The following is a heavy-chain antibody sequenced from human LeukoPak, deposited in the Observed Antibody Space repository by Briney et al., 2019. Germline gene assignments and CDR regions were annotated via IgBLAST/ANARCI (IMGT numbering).Heavy chain of an antibody. CDR1: GFTFSSDW. CDR3: ARGRYSSTTYYLDY. V-gene: IGHV3-7*03. J-gene: IGHJ4*02. CDR2: IKKDGNEK. Sequence: GGSLRLSCAASGFTFSSDWMSWVRQAPGKGLEWVANIKKDGNEKYYVDSVKGRFTISRDNAKSSPYLQMNSLRAEDTAVYYCARGRYSSTTYYLDYWGQGTLVTVSS. D-gene: IGHD6-13*01.